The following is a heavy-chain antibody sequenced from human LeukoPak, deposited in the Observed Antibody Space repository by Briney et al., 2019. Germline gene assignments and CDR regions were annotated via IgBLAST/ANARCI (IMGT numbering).Heavy chain of an antibody. V-gene: IGHV3-48*02. D-gene: IGHD3-22*01. J-gene: IGHJ5*02. CDR2: ISSSSSTI. CDR3: ARGDSSGYGPDH. Sequence: PGGSLRLSCAASGFTFSSYRMNWVRQAPGKGLEWVSYISSSSSTIYYADSVKGRFTISRDNAKNSLYLQMNSLRDEDTAVYYCARGDSSGYGPDHWGREPWSPSPQ. CDR1: GFTFSSYR.